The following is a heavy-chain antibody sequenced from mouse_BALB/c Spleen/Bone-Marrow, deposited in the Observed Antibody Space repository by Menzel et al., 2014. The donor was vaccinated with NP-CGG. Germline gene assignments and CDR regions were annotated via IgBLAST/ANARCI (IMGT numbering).Heavy chain of an antibody. V-gene: IGHV1-7*01. Sequence: QVQLQQSGAELAKPGASVEMSCKASGYTFTSYWMHWIKQRPGQGLEWIGYITPSTGYIEYNQKFKDKATLTADKSSSTAYMQLSSLTSEDSAVYYCARPRFAYWGQGTLVTVSA. CDR2: ITPSTGYI. CDR1: GYTFTSYW. CDR3: ARPRFAY. J-gene: IGHJ3*01.